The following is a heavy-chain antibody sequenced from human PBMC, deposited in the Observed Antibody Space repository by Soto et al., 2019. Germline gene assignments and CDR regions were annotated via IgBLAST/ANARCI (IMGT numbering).Heavy chain of an antibody. CDR2: ISAYNGNT. J-gene: IGHJ6*02. CDR3: ARDGYDFWSGYPDPRV. Sequence: GASVKVSCKASGYTFTSYGISWVRQAPGQGLEWMGWISAYNGNTNYAQKLQGRVTMTTDTSTSTAYMELRSLRSEDTAVYYCARDGYDFWSGYPDPRVWGQGTTVTVSS. CDR1: GYTFTSYG. V-gene: IGHV1-18*01. D-gene: IGHD3-3*01.